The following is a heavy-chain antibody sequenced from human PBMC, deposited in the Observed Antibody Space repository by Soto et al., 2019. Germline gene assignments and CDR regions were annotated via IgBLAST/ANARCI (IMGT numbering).Heavy chain of an antibody. CDR2: IYYSGST. J-gene: IGHJ4*02. D-gene: IGHD3-10*01. CDR3: ARHPAVYDSGTSNYYFDY. CDR1: GGSISSYY. V-gene: IGHV4-59*08. Sequence: PSETLSLTCTVSGGSISSYYWTWIRQPPGKGLEWIGYIYYSGSTNYNPSLKSRVTISVATSKTQFSLKLSSVTAADTAVYYCARHPAVYDSGTSNYYFDYWGQGTLVTVSS.